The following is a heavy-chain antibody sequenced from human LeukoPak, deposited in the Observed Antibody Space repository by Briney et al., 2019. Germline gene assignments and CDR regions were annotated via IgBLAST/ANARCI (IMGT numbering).Heavy chain of an antibody. CDR2: INPSGGST. CDR1: GYTFTNYY. J-gene: IGHJ4*02. CDR3: ARGDCSSTSCLDY. Sequence: ASVKVSCKASGYTFTNYYIHWVRQAPGQGLEWMGIINPSGGSTTYAQKFQGRVTMTRDTSTSTVYMELSSLKSEDTAVYYCARGDCSSTSCLDYWGQGTLVTVSS. D-gene: IGHD2-2*01. V-gene: IGHV1-46*01.